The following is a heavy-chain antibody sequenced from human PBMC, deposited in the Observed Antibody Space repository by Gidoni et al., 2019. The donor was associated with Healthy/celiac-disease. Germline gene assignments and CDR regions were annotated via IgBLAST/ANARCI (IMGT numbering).Heavy chain of an antibody. CDR1: GGSSSSGGYY. Sequence: QVQLQESGPGLAKPSQPLSLTFTLSGGSSSSGGYYWSWLRQHPGKGLEWIGHIYYSGSTYYNPSLKSRVTISVDTSKNQFSLKLSSGTAADTAVYYCARRSLRFLEWPFDYWGQGTLVTVSS. V-gene: IGHV4-31*03. J-gene: IGHJ4*02. CDR2: IYYSGST. CDR3: ARRSLRFLEWPFDY. D-gene: IGHD3-3*01.